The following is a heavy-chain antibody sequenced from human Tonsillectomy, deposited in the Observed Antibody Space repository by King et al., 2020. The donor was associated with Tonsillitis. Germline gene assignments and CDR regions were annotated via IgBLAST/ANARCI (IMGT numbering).Heavy chain of an antibody. CDR2: IYGVGTT. D-gene: IGHD3-22*01. Sequence: VQLVESGGGLMQPGGSLRLSCAASGFSVSSHYMSWVRQAPGKGVEWVSVIYGVGTTYYADFVKGRFTISRDNSENTLYLQMNSLRAEDTAMYYCARVNYYDSSGYWSPYYFDYWGQGTLVTVSS. CDR1: GFSVSSHY. V-gene: IGHV3-53*01. CDR3: ARVNYYDSSGYWSPYYFDY. J-gene: IGHJ4*02.